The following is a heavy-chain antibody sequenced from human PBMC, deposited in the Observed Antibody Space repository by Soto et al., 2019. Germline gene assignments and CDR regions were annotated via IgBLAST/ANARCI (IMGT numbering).Heavy chain of an antibody. Sequence: GGFLILSFAASGFTFRSYAMTWFRQAPGKGLEWVSAISGSGGSTYYADSVKGRFTISRDNSKNTLYLQMNSLRAEDTAVYYCAKNFYYYYYNAMDVWGQGT. J-gene: IGHJ6*02. CDR1: GFTFRSYA. CDR2: ISGSGGST. V-gene: IGHV3-23*01. CDR3: AKNFYYYYYNAMDV.